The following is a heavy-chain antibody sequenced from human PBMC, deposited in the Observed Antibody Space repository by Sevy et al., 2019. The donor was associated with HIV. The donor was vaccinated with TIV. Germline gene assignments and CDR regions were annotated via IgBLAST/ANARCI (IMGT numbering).Heavy chain of an antibody. V-gene: IGHV3-72*01. D-gene: IGHD6-13*01. CDR1: GFTFSDHY. CDR3: ATHAGIAAAGRVFDY. CDR2: TRNKADGYTT. Sequence: GGSLRLACVASGFTFSDHYMEWVRQAPGKGLEWVGRTRNKADGYTTEYAASVKGRFTISRDESKNSLYVQMNSLKTEDTAVYYCATHAGIAAAGRVFDYWGQGTLVTVSS. J-gene: IGHJ4*02.